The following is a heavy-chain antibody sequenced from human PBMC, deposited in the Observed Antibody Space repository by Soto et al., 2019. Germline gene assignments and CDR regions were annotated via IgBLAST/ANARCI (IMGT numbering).Heavy chain of an antibody. CDR3: ARGAGDYSGYDMDV. CDR2: ISSSSSYI. CDR1: GFTFSSYS. D-gene: IGHD1-26*01. J-gene: IGHJ6*03. Sequence: GSLRLSCAASGFTFSSYSMNWVRQAPGKGLEWVSSISSSSSYIYYADSVKGRFTISRDNAKNSLYLQMNSLRAEDTAVYYCARGAGDYSGYDMDVWGKGTTVTVSS. V-gene: IGHV3-21*01.